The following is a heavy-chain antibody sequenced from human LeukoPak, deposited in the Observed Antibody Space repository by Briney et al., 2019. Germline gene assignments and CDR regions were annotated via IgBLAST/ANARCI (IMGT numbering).Heavy chain of an antibody. Sequence: ASVKVSCKASGYTFTSYGISWVRQAPGQGLEWMGWISAYNGNTNYAQKLQGRVTMTTDTSTSTADMEPRSLRSDDTAVYYCARVPHNYYDSSGYPYYFDYWGQGTLVTVSS. D-gene: IGHD3-22*01. CDR2: ISAYNGNT. V-gene: IGHV1-18*01. CDR1: GYTFTSYG. J-gene: IGHJ4*02. CDR3: ARVPHNYYDSSGYPYYFDY.